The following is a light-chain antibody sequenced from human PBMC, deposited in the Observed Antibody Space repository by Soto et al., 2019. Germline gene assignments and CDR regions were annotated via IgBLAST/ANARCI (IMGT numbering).Light chain of an antibody. CDR1: SSDVGGYNY. Sequence: QSALTHPPSASGYPGQSVTISCTGTSSDVGGYNYVSWYQHHPGKAPKLIIYEVYKRPSGVPDRFSGSKSGNTAALTVSGLQAEDEADYYCSSYVGTNSYVFGTGTKVTVL. J-gene: IGLJ1*01. CDR3: SSYVGTNSYV. CDR2: EVY. V-gene: IGLV2-8*01.